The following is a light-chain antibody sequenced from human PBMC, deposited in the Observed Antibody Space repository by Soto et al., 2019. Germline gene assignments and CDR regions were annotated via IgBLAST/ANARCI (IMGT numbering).Light chain of an antibody. J-gene: IGKJ1*01. CDR1: QTVSRN. Sequence: EVVMTQSPATLSVSPGERATLSCRAGQTVSRNLAWYQQRPGQAPRLLSYGASSRATGIPVRFSGSGSGTEFTLTISSLQYEDFAVYYCQQRSNWHPWTFGQGTKVDIK. V-gene: IGKV3-15*01. CDR2: GAS. CDR3: QQRSNWHPWT.